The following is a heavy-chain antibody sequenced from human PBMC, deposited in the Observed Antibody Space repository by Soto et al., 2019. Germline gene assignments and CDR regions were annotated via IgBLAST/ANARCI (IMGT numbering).Heavy chain of an antibody. CDR3: ARDAYYDMGV. CDR2: INSDGSTT. J-gene: IGHJ6*02. Sequence: EVQLVESGGGLVQPGGSLRLSCVGSGFTFSTYWMHWVRQAPGKGLVWVSRINSDGSTTNYADSVKGRFTISRDNAKNTRYRKMNSLRAEETAVYYCARDAYYDMGVWGRGTTVTVSS. CDR1: GFTFSTYW. V-gene: IGHV3-74*01.